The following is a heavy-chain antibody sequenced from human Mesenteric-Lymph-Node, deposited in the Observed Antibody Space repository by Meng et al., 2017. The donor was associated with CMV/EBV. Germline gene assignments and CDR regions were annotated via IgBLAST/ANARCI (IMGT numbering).Heavy chain of an antibody. Sequence: GGSLRLSCAASGFTFSDYYMSWIRQAPGKGLEWVSYIGASGNTIYYADSVKGRFTISRDNARNSLYLQMNSLRAADTAVYYCARAHRITASDYWGQGTLVTVSS. D-gene: IGHD1-20*01. J-gene: IGHJ4*02. V-gene: IGHV3-11*01. CDR2: IGASGNTI. CDR1: GFTFSDYY. CDR3: ARAHRITASDY.